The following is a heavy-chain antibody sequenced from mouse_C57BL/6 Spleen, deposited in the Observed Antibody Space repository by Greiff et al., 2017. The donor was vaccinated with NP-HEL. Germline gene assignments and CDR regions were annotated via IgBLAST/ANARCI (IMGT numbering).Heavy chain of an antibody. Sequence: EVKVVESGGGLVKPGGSLKLSCAASGFTFSSYAMSWVRQTPEKRLEWVATISDGGSYTYYPDNVKGRFTISRDNAKNNLYLQMSHLKSEDTAMYYCARGVFLWYPYAMDYWGQGTSVTVSS. CDR1: GFTFSSYA. V-gene: IGHV5-4*03. CDR3: ARGVFLWYPYAMDY. D-gene: IGHD2-1*01. J-gene: IGHJ4*01. CDR2: ISDGGSYT.